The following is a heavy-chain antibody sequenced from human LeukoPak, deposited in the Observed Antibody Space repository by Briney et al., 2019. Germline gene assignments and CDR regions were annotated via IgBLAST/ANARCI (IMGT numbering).Heavy chain of an antibody. J-gene: IGHJ4*02. CDR2: ISAYNGNT. CDR1: GYTFFNYG. CDR3: ARGYYDFWSGYYSLDY. D-gene: IGHD3-3*01. Sequence: ASVKVSCKASGYTFFNYGITWVRQAPGQGLEWMGWISAYNGNTDYAQKFQGRVTMTTDTSTTTSYMELTSLISDDTAVYYCARGYYDFWSGYYSLDYWGQGTLVTVSS. V-gene: IGHV1-18*01.